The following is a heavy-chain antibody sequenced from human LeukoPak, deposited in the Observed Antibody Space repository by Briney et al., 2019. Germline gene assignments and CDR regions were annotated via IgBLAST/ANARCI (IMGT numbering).Heavy chain of an antibody. D-gene: IGHD6-6*01. J-gene: IGHJ4*02. V-gene: IGHV3-23*01. CDR2: ISGSGGST. Sequence: GGSPRLSCAASGFTFSSYAMSWVRQAPGKGLEWVSAISGSGGSTYYADSVKGRFTISRDNSKNTLYLQMNSLRAEDTAVYYCAKVWASQLVAGHYYFDYWGQGTLVTVSS. CDR3: AKVWASQLVAGHYYFDY. CDR1: GFTFSSYA.